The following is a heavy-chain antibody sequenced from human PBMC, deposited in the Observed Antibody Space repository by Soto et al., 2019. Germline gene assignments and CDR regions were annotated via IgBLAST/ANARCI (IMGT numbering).Heavy chain of an antibody. CDR1: GGSISSSSYY. D-gene: IGHD2-21*02. J-gene: IGHJ6*02. CDR3: ARQAHIVVVTAITKAFPGMDV. V-gene: IGHV4-39*01. CDR2: IYYSGST. Sequence: PSETLSLTCTVSGGSISSSSYYWGWIHQPPGKGLEWIGSIYYSGSTYYNPSLKSRVTISVDTSKNQFSLKLSSVTAADTAVYYCARQAHIVVVTAITKAFPGMDVWGQGTTVTVSS.